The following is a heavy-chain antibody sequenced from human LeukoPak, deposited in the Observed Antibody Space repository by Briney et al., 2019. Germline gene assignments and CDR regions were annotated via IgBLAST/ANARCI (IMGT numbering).Heavy chain of an antibody. CDR1: GGSITRFY. D-gene: IGHD3-22*01. CDR3: ARGGEASYYYDSSGYQHDAFDI. Sequence: PSETLSVTCTVSGGSITRFYWSWIRQPPGKGLEWIGYIYYSGSTNYNPSLKSRVTISVDTSKNQFSLKLSSVTAADTAVYYCARGGEASYYYDSSGYQHDAFDIWGQGTMVTVSS. CDR2: IYYSGST. J-gene: IGHJ3*02. V-gene: IGHV4-59*01.